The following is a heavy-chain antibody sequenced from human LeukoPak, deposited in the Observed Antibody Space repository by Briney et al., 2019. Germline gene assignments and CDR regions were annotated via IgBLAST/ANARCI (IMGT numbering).Heavy chain of an antibody. J-gene: IGHJ4*02. D-gene: IGHD3-10*01. CDR3: ARDHYYGSGSWGFTRY. CDR2: IYHSGST. V-gene: IGHV4-38-2*02. Sequence: PSETLSLTCTVSGYSISSGYYWGWIRQPPGKGLEWIGSIYHSGSTYYNPSLKSRVTISVDTSKNQFSLKLSSVTAADTAVYYCARDHYYGSGSWGFTRYWGQGTLVTVSS. CDR1: GYSISSGYY.